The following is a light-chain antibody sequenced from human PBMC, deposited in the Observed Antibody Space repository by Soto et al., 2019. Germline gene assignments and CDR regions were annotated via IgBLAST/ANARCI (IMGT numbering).Light chain of an antibody. CDR2: DAS. Sequence: DIQMTQSPSTLSASVGDRVTITCRASQSINTWLAWYQQKPGKAPKPLIFDASSLESGVPSRFSGSGAGTEFTLTISSLQPDDFATYYCQQYNSYPQTFGQGTKVEIK. CDR1: QSINTW. J-gene: IGKJ1*01. CDR3: QQYNSYPQT. V-gene: IGKV1-5*01.